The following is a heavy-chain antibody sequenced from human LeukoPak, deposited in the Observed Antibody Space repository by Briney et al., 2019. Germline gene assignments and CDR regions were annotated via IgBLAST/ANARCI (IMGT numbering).Heavy chain of an antibody. J-gene: IGHJ3*02. CDR3: ARLAPELRNAFDI. D-gene: IGHD1-14*01. V-gene: IGHV3-33*08. CDR1: GFTFSTYA. CDR2: IWFDGSNK. Sequence: PGGSLRLSCAAAGFTFSTYAMHWVRQSPGKGLEWVAVIWFDGSNKYYADSVNGRFTISRDNSKNTLYLQMNSLRAEDTAVYYCARLAPELRNAFDIWGQGTMVTVSP.